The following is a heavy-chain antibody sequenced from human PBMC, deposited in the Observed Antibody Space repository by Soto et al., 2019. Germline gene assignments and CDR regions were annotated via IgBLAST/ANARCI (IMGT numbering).Heavy chain of an antibody. Sequence: EVQLLESGGGLVQPGGSLRLSSAASGFTFSSYVMSWVRQAPGKGLEWVSGISGGGGSTYYADSVKGRFTISRDNSKNTLYLEMNSLRAEDTGVDYCATSRVGSSVSLSVDYWGQGTLVTVSS. V-gene: IGHV3-23*01. J-gene: IGHJ4*02. CDR3: ATSRVGSSVSLSVDY. CDR2: ISGGGGST. CDR1: GFTFSSYV. D-gene: IGHD6-6*01.